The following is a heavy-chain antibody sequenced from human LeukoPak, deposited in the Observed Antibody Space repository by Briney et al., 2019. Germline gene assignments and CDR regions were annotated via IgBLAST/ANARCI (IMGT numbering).Heavy chain of an antibody. D-gene: IGHD4-23*01. V-gene: IGHV1-2*02. Sequence: ASVKVSCKASGYTFTGYYMHWVRQAPGQGLGWMGWINPNSGGTNYAQKFQGRVTMTRDTSISTAYMELRRLRSDDTAVYYCARATSTVAYYYYYYMDVWGKGTTVTVSS. CDR1: GYTFTGYY. CDR3: ARATSTVAYYYYYYMDV. J-gene: IGHJ6*03. CDR2: INPNSGGT.